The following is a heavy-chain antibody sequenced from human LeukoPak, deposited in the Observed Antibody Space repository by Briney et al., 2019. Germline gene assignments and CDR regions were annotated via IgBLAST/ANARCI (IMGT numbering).Heavy chain of an antibody. CDR3: VKERSSWYGEYFQH. J-gene: IGHJ1*01. CDR2: ISSSGGST. CDR1: GFTFSSYA. V-gene: IGHV3-23*01. D-gene: IGHD6-13*01. Sequence: PGGSLRLSCAAAGFTFSSYAMSWVRQAPGKGLEWVSSISSSGGSTYYADSVRGRFTISRDNSKNTLYLQMNSLRAEDTAIYYCVKERSSWYGEYFQHWGQGTLVTVSS.